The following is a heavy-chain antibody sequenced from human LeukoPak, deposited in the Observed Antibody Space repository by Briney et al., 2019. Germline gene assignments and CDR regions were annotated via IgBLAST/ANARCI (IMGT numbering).Heavy chain of an antibody. D-gene: IGHD6-19*01. V-gene: IGHV1-69*04. Sequence: SVKVSCKASGGTFSSYAISWVRQAPGQGLEWMGRIIPILGIANYAQKFQGRVTITADKSTSTAYMELSSLRSEDTAVYYCAGGWYNNYYGMDVWGQGTTVTVSS. CDR3: AGGWYNNYYGMDV. J-gene: IGHJ6*02. CDR2: IIPILGIA. CDR1: GGTFSSYA.